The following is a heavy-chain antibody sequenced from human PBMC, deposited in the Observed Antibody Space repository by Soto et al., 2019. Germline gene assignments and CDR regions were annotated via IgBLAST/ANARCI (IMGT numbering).Heavy chain of an antibody. CDR2: IYDTGISGYTPST. Sequence: SLTCTVSGGSITSSYWSWIRRPPGKGLEWIAYIYDTGISGYTPSTSYNPSLKSRVTMSVDTSKSQFSLKLTSVTAADTAVYYCARGEDAFFYYGLDVWGQVITVTFSS. CDR1: GGSITSSY. V-gene: IGHV4-59*01. J-gene: IGHJ6*02. CDR3: ARGEDAFFYYGLDV.